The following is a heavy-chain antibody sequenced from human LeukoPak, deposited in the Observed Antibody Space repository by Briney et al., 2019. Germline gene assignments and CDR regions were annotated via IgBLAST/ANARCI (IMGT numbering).Heavy chain of an antibody. V-gene: IGHV1-46*01. CDR3: ARERDSSSWFVDY. CDR1: GYTFTSYY. D-gene: IGHD6-13*01. J-gene: IGHJ4*02. CDR2: INPSGGST. Sequence: ASVKVSCKSSGYTFTSYYVHWVRQAPGQGLEWMGIINPSGGSTSYAQRFQGRVTLTRDTSTSTAYMELSSLRSEDTAVYYCARERDSSSWFVDYWDQGTLVTVSS.